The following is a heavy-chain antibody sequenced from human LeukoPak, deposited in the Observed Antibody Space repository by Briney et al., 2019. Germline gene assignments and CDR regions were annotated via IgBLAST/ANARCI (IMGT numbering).Heavy chain of an antibody. CDR1: GFSFTNYW. V-gene: IGHV3-74*01. CDR3: AKENPVGGTNYFDY. D-gene: IGHD1-26*01. Sequence: HGGSLRLSCAASGFSFTNYWMHWVRQAPGKGLVWVSHINSDGSATRYADSVKGRFTISRDNAMNTLYLQMNTLRAEDRAVYYCAKENPVGGTNYFDYWGQGTLVTVSS. J-gene: IGHJ4*02. CDR2: INSDGSAT.